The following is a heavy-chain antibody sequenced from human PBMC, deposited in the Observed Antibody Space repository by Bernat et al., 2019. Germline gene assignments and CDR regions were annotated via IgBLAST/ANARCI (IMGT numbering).Heavy chain of an antibody. V-gene: IGHV3-53*02. Sequence: EVQLVETGRGLIQPGGSLRLSCAASGFTVSSNFMSWVRQAPGKGLEWVSVIYSGGRTYYADSVKGRFTISRDNSKNTLYLQMNSLRAEDTAVYYCAREWYGSGSYPDYWGQGTLVTVSS. J-gene: IGHJ4*02. CDR1: GFTVSSNF. D-gene: IGHD3-10*01. CDR3: AREWYGSGSYPDY. CDR2: IYSGGRT.